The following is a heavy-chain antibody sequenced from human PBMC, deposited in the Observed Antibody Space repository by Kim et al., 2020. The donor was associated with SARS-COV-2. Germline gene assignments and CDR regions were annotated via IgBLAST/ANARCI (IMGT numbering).Heavy chain of an antibody. CDR1: GGSISSYY. J-gene: IGHJ2*01. D-gene: IGHD6-13*01. V-gene: IGHV4-59*01. CDR3: ARSTYSSSWYAVDWYFDL. CDR2: IYYSGST. Sequence: SETLSLTCTVSGGSISSYYWSWIRQPPGKGLEWIGYIYYSGSTNYNPSLKSRVTISVDTSKNQFSLKLSSVTAADTAVYYCARSTYSSSWYAVDWYFDLWGRGTLVTVSS.